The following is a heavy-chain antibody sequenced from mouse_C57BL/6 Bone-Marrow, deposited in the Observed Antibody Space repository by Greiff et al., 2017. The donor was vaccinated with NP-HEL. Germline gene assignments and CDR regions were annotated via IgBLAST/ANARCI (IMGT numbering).Heavy chain of an antibody. CDR2: IYPGSGST. CDR1: GYTFTSYW. Sequence: QVQLKQPGAELVKPGASVKMSCKASGYTFTSYWITWVKQRPGQGLEWIGDIYPGSGSTNYNEKFKSKATLTVDTSSSTAYMQLSSLTSEDSAVYYCARSRDYGTYWYFDVWGTGTTVTVSS. V-gene: IGHV1-55*01. CDR3: ARSRDYGTYWYFDV. J-gene: IGHJ1*03. D-gene: IGHD1-1*01.